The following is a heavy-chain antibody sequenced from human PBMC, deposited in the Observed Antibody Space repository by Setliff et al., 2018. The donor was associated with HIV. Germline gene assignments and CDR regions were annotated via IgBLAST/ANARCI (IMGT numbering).Heavy chain of an antibody. CDR2: FYYSGTT. V-gene: IGHV4-39*01. D-gene: IGHD2-21*02. CDR1: GASITTNSYY. Sequence: TLSLTCAVSGASITTNSYYWGWTRQTPEKGLEWIGDFYYSGTTYYNPSLKSRATISVDTSQNQFSLRLSSVTAADTAVYHCARFVLAWFDFSTGAVEVTDPYAFDFWGQGILVTVSS. J-gene: IGHJ4*02. CDR3: ARFVLAWFDFSTGAVEVTDPYAFDF.